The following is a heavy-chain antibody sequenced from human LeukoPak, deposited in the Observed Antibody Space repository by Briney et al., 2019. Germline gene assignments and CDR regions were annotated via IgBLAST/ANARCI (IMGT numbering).Heavy chain of an antibody. D-gene: IGHD3-10*01. J-gene: IGHJ3*02. CDR1: GGSISSYY. CDR3: ASSRGGITMVDGDAFDI. V-gene: IGHV4-59*12. Sequence: SETLSLTCTVSGGSISSYYWSWIRQPPGKGLEWIGSIYYSGSTYYNPSLKSRVTISVDTSKNQFSLKLSSVTAADTAVYYCASSRGGITMVDGDAFDIWGQGTMVTVSS. CDR2: IYYSGST.